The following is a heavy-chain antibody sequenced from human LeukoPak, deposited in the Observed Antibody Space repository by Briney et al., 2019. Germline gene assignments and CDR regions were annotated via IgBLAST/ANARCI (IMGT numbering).Heavy chain of an antibody. Sequence: PGRSLRLSCAASGFTFSSYAMHWVRQAPGKGLEWVAVISYDGSNKYYADSVKGRFTISRDNSKNTLYLQMNGLRAEDTAVYYCARARRIGSSWFRDAFDIWGQGTMVTVSS. J-gene: IGHJ3*02. CDR2: ISYDGSNK. D-gene: IGHD6-13*01. CDR1: GFTFSSYA. V-gene: IGHV3-30-3*01. CDR3: ARARRIGSSWFRDAFDI.